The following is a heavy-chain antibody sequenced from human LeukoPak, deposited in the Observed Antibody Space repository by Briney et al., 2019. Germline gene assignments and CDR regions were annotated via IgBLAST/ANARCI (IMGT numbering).Heavy chain of an antibody. Sequence: ASVKVSCKASGYTFTSYYMHWVRQAPGQGLEWMGIINPSGGSTSYAQKFQGRVTMTRDTSTSTVYMGLSSLRSEDTAVYYCARGTITIFGVRTGFDPWGQGTLVTASS. J-gene: IGHJ5*02. V-gene: IGHV1-46*03. CDR1: GYTFTSYY. CDR3: ARGTITIFGVRTGFDP. CDR2: INPSGGST. D-gene: IGHD3-3*01.